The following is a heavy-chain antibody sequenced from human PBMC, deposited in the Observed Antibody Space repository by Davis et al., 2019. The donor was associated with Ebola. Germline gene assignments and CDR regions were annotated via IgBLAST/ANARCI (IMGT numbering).Heavy chain of an antibody. CDR3: ARDGPNYDVDY. CDR2: VSPEGRDQ. CDR1: GITFSSYG. V-gene: IGHV3-30*03. Sequence: GESLKISCVVSGITFSSYGMHWVRQAPGKGLEWVAVVSPEGRDQYYADSVKGRFTISRDDSKNTLYLQMNSLRVDDTAVYFCARDGPNYDVDYWGQGTLVTVSS. J-gene: IGHJ4*02. D-gene: IGHD3-22*01.